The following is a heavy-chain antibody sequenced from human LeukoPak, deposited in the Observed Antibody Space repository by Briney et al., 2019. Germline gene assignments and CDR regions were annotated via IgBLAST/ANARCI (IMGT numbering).Heavy chain of an antibody. CDR3: AREAPNYYDSSGYFDS. V-gene: IGHV3-53*01. Sequence: GGSLRLSCAASGFTVSSNYMSWVRQAPGKGLEWVSVVYSGGSTYYADSVKGRFTISRDNSKNTLNLQMNSLRAEDTAVYSCAREAPNYYDSSGYFDSWGQETRVTVSS. D-gene: IGHD3-22*01. CDR1: GFTVSSNY. J-gene: IGHJ4*02. CDR2: VYSGGST.